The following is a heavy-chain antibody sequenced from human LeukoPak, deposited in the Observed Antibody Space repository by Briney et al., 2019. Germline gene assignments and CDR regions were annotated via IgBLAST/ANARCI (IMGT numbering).Heavy chain of an antibody. CDR1: GFAFSEYS. CDR3: ARGGRSAYFDWSPDY. J-gene: IGHJ4*02. D-gene: IGHD3-9*01. CDR2: ISSISTYI. V-gene: IGHV3-21*01. Sequence: GGSLRLSCAASGFAFSEYSMNWIRQAPGKGLEWVSSISSISTYIYYAESMKGRFTISRDNARNSLYLQMNSLRAGDTAVYYCARGGRSAYFDWSPDYWGQGTLVTVSS.